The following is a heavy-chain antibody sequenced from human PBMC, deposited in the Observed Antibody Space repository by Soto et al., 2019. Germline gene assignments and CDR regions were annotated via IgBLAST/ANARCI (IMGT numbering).Heavy chain of an antibody. CDR2: MNTNSGNT. D-gene: IGHD4-17*01. V-gene: IGHV1-8*01. Sequence: QVQLVQSGAEVKKSGASVKVSCKASGYTFTSHDINWGRQATGQGLEWMGWMNTNSGNTGYAQKFQGRVTMTRNTSISTAYMELSSLRSEDTAVYYCARWDYGDYARFDYWGQGTLVTVSS. CDR1: GYTFTSHD. J-gene: IGHJ4*02. CDR3: ARWDYGDYARFDY.